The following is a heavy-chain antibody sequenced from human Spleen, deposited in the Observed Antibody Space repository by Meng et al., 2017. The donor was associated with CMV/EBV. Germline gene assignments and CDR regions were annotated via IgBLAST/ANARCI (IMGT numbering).Heavy chain of an antibody. CDR3: ARDLGYCTNGVCYDY. V-gene: IGHV4-61*02. Sequence: LAGAGPGLVKPSQTLSLTCTVSGGSISSGDYYWSWIRQPAGKGLEWIGRIYTSGSTNYNPSLKSRVTMSVDTSKNQFSLKLSSVTAADTAVYYCARDLGYCTNGVCYDYWGQGTLVTVSS. D-gene: IGHD2-8*01. CDR2: IYTSGST. J-gene: IGHJ4*02. CDR1: GGSISSGDYY.